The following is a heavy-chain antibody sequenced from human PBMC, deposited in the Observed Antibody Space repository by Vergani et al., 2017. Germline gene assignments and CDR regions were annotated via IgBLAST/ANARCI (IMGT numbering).Heavy chain of an antibody. CDR2: IYTSGST. CDR1: GGSISSSSYY. CDR3: AREGVPYYMDV. D-gene: IGHD3-10*01. V-gene: IGHV4-39*07. Sequence: QLQLQESGPGLVKPSETLSLTCTVSGGSISSSSYYWGWIRQPPGKGLEWIGSIYTSGSTNYNPSLKSRVTMSVDTSKNQFSLKLSSVTAADTAVYYCAREGVPYYMDVWGKGTTVTVSS. J-gene: IGHJ6*03.